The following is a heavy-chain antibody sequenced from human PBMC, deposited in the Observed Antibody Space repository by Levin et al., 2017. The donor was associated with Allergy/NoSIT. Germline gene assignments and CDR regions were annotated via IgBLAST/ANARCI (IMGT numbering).Heavy chain of an antibody. CDR2: ISYDGSNK. Sequence: GESLKISCAASGFTFSSYAMHWVRQAPGKGLEWVAVISYDGSNKYYADSVKGRFTISRDNSKNTLYLQMNSLRAEDTAVYYCARDLEYSSSHWGQGTLVTVSS. V-gene: IGHV3-30*04. CDR1: GFTFSSYA. J-gene: IGHJ4*02. CDR3: ARDLEYSSSH. D-gene: IGHD6-6*01.